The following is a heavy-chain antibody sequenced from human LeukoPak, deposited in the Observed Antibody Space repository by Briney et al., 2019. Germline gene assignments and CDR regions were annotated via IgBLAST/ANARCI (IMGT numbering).Heavy chain of an antibody. J-gene: IGHJ4*02. D-gene: IGHD3-9*01. Sequence: GGSLRLSRAASGFTFSDHYMDWVRQAPGKGLEWVGRIRNKVNSYSTEYAASVKGRFTISRDDSKNSLYLQMNSLKTEDTAVYYCARVRYYLDYWGQRTLVTVSS. V-gene: IGHV3-72*01. CDR3: ARVRYYLDY. CDR2: IRNKVNSYST. CDR1: GFTFSDHY.